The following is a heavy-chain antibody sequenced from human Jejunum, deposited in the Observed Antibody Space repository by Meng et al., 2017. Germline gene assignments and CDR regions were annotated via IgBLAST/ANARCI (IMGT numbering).Heavy chain of an antibody. J-gene: IGHJ4*02. CDR2: ISFDGSNK. CDR1: GVTFSSYG. D-gene: IGHD5-24*01. V-gene: IGHV3-30*03. CDR3: ARAPLEMATIQRAYFDY. Sequence: QVQLAESGGGGVQPGRSRRLACVAAGVTFSSYGMHWVRQAPGKGLEWVAIISFDGSNKYYGDSVKGRFTISRDNSKNTLYLQMNTLRAEDTAVYYCARAPLEMATIQRAYFDYWGQGTLVTVSS.